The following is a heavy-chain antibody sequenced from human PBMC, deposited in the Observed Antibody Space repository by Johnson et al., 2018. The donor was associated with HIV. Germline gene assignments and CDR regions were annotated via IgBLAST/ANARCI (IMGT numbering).Heavy chain of an antibody. Sequence: QVQLVESGGGVVQPGTSLRLSCAASGFTFTSFAMHWVRQAPGKGLEWVAFISYDGSNKYYADSVKGRFTISRDNSKNTLYLQMNSLRAEDTAVYYCARGRITMVQGVIFGAFDIWGQGTMVTVSS. CDR3: ARGRITMVQGVIFGAFDI. V-gene: IGHV3-30*04. CDR2: ISYDGSNK. CDR1: GFTFTSFA. J-gene: IGHJ3*02. D-gene: IGHD3-10*01.